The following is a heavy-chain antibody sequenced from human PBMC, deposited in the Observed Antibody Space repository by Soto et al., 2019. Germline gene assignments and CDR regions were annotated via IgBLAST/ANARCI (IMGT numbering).Heavy chain of an antibody. D-gene: IGHD3-22*01. J-gene: IGHJ5*02. CDR3: ARYRYDSSGYYYGGWFDP. CDR1: GFTFSSYG. CDR2: IWYDGSNK. Sequence: QVQLVESGGGVVQPGRSLRLSCAASGFTFSSYGMHWVRQAPGKGLEWVAVIWYDGSNKYYADSVKGRFTISRDNSKNTLYLQMNSLRAEDTAVYYCARYRYDSSGYYYGGWFDPWGQGTLVTVSS. V-gene: IGHV3-33*01.